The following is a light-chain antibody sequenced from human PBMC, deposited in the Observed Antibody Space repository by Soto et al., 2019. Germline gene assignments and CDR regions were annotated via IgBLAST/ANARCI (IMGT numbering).Light chain of an antibody. CDR2: KAS. J-gene: IGKJ1*01. Sequence: DVHMTQSPSTLSATVGDRVTITCRASQTINSWLAWYQQKPGKAPKLLIYKASTLKSGVPSRFSGSGSGTEFTLTISSLQPDDFATYYCQHYNSYSEAFGQGTKV. CDR3: QHYNSYSEA. V-gene: IGKV1-5*03. CDR1: QTINSW.